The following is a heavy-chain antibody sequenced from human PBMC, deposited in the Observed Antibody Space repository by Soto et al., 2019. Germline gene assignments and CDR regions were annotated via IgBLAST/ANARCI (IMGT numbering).Heavy chain of an antibody. CDR2: ISGSGGST. J-gene: IGHJ4*02. Sequence: GSLRLSCAASGFTFSSYAMSWVRQAPGKGLEWVSAISGSGGSTYYADSVKGRFTISRDNSKNTLYLQMNSLRAEDTAVYYCAKNYDILTGYPNWGQGTLVTAPQ. V-gene: IGHV3-23*01. CDR3: AKNYDILTGYPN. CDR1: GFTFSSYA. D-gene: IGHD3-9*01.